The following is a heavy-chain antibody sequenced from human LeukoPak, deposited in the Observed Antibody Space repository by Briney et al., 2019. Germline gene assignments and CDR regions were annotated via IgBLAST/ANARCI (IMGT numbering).Heavy chain of an antibody. CDR1: GFTFSSYA. V-gene: IGHV3-64*01. Sequence: GGSLSLSCAASGFTFSSYAMHWVRQAPGKGLEYVSAISSNGGSTYYANSVKGRFTISRDNSKNTLYLQMGSLRAEDMAVYYCASGDCSSTSCYTFYYWGQGTLITVSS. CDR2: ISSNGGST. J-gene: IGHJ4*02. CDR3: ASGDCSSTSCYTFYY. D-gene: IGHD2-2*02.